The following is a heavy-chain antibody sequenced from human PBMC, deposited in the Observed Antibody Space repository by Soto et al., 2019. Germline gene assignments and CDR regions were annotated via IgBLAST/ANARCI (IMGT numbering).Heavy chain of an antibody. Sequence: QVQLQESGPGLVKPSETLSLTCTVSGGSISSYYWSWIRQPAGKGLEWIGRIYASGSTNYNPSLQSRVTMSVDTSKNQFSLKLSSETAADTAVYYCARAVVPAAIDGYYYYYGMDVWGQGTTVTVSS. CDR2: IYASGST. V-gene: IGHV4-4*07. J-gene: IGHJ6*02. D-gene: IGHD2-2*01. CDR3: ARAVVPAAIDGYYYYYGMDV. CDR1: GGSISSYY.